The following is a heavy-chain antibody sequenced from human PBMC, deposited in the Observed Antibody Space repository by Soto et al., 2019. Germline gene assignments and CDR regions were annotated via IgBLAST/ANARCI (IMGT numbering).Heavy chain of an antibody. CDR1: GGSFSGYY. Sequence: QVQLQQWGAGLLKPSETLSLTCAVYGGSFSGYYWSWIRQPPGKGLEWIGEINHSGSTNYNPSLTRRVTITVDTSKNQFSLKLSSVTAADTAVYYCARGLSFGTIFGVVRSRYGMDVWGQGTTVTVSS. V-gene: IGHV4-34*01. J-gene: IGHJ6*02. D-gene: IGHD3-3*01. CDR3: ARGLSFGTIFGVVRSRYGMDV. CDR2: INHSGST.